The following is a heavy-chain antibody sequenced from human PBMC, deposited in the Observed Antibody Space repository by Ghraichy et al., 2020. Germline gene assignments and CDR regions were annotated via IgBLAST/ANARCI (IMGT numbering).Heavy chain of an antibody. J-gene: IGHJ4*02. CDR2: ISVHNGNT. V-gene: IGHV1-18*01. CDR1: GYTFSSYG. D-gene: IGHD5-18*01. Sequence: ASVKVSCKASGYTFSSYGIFWVRQAPGQGLEWMGWISVHNGNTNYAQKFQGRVTVTTNTATSTVYMELRSLRSDDTATYYCASSTRNFGYDYWGQGTLVTVSA. CDR3: ASSTRNFGYDY.